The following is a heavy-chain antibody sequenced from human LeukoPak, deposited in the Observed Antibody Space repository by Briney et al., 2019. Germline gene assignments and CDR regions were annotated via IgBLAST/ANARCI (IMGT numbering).Heavy chain of an antibody. V-gene: IGHV3-30-3*01. CDR2: ISYDRSNK. D-gene: IGHD6-13*01. Sequence: GGSLRLSCAASGFTFSSYAMHWVRQAPGKGLEGVAVISYDRSNKYYADSVKGRFTISRDNSKNTLYLQMNSLRAEDTAVYYCAREPQQLVPFDYWGQGTLVTVSS. J-gene: IGHJ4*02. CDR3: AREPQQLVPFDY. CDR1: GFTFSSYA.